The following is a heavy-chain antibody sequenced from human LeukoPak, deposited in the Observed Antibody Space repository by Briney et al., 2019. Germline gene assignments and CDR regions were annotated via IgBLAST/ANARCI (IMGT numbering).Heavy chain of an antibody. V-gene: IGHV1-46*01. J-gene: IGHJ5*02. CDR2: INPSGGNT. Sequence: ASVKVFCKASGYIFTSYYIHWVRQASGQGLEWVGIINPSGGNTNYAQKFQGRVTMTRRNSTSTVYMELSSLTSEDTAVYSCARALPHRRLMDTTMNQHWFDPWGQGTLVTVSS. CDR3: ARALPHRRLMDTTMNQHWFDP. CDR1: GYIFTSYY. D-gene: IGHD5-18*01.